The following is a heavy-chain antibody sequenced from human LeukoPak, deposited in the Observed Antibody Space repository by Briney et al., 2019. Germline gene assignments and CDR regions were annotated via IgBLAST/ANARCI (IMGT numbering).Heavy chain of an antibody. Sequence: SETLSLTCTVSGGSISSYYWSWIRQPPGKGLDWIGYIYYSGSTYYNPSLKSRVTISVDTSKNQFSLKLSSVTAADTAVYYCARFGKYYFDYWGQGTLVTVSS. D-gene: IGHD3-10*01. CDR3: ARFGKYYFDY. J-gene: IGHJ4*02. V-gene: IGHV4-59*08. CDR2: IYYSGST. CDR1: GGSISSYY.